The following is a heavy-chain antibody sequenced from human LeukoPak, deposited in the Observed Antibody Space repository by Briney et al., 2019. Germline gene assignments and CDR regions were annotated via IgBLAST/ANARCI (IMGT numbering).Heavy chain of an antibody. CDR3: ARIHRYCSGGACYVLDN. CDR1: GGSVSGYY. D-gene: IGHD2-15*01. CDR2: VYYSGST. Sequence: SETLFLTCVVSGGSVSGYYWGWIRQPPGRGLEWIGCVYYSGSTNYNPSFKSRITISVDTSRNQFSLQLSSVTAADTAVYYCARIHRYCSGGACYVLDNWGQGTLVAVSS. V-gene: IGHV4-59*02. J-gene: IGHJ4*02.